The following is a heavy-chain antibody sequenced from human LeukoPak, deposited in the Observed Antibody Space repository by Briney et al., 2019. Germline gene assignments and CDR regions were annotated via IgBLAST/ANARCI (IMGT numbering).Heavy chain of an antibody. CDR3: ARRSAVAGYWYFDL. CDR1: GGSFSGYY. V-gene: IGHV4-34*01. Sequence: SETLSLTCAVYGGSFSGYYWSWIRQPPGKGLEWIGEINHSGSTNYNPSLKSRVTISVDTSKNQFSLKLSSVTAADTAVYYCARRSAVAGYWYFDLWGRGTLATVSS. D-gene: IGHD6-19*01. J-gene: IGHJ2*01. CDR2: INHSGST.